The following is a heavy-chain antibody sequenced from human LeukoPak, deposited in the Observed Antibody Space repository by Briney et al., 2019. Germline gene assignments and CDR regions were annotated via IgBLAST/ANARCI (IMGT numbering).Heavy chain of an antibody. V-gene: IGHV4-38-2*02. CDR1: GYSISSGYY. J-gene: IGHJ4*02. D-gene: IGHD2-2*01. CDR2: IYHSGST. CDR3: AREDVVVPAARSYYFDY. Sequence: SETLSLTCTVSGYSISSGYYWGWIRQPPGKGLEWIGSIYHSGSTYYNPSLKSRVTISVDTSKNQFSLKLSSVTAADTAVYYCAREDVVVPAARSYYFDYWGQGTLVTVSS.